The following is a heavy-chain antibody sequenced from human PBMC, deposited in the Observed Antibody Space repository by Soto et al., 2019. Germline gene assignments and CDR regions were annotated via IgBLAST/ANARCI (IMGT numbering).Heavy chain of an antibody. D-gene: IGHD3-16*01. CDR1: GFTFSSYA. CDR2: ISSNGGST. Sequence: GGSLRLSCAASGFTFSSYAMHWVRQAPGKGLEYASAISSNGGSTYYANSVKGRFTISRDNSKNTLYLQMGSLRAEDMAVYYCATSEKRFGARAFDIWGQGTMVTVSS. J-gene: IGHJ3*02. V-gene: IGHV3-64*01. CDR3: ATSEKRFGARAFDI.